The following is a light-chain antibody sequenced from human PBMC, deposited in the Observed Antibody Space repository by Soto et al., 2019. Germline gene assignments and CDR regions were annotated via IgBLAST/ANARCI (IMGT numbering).Light chain of an antibody. CDR1: SRDVGRYNL. V-gene: IGLV2-23*01. CDR3: CSFALINTLV. Sequence: QSALTQPASVSGSPGQSITISCTGTSRDVGRYNLVSWYQQLPGKAPKLVIYEGSKRPSGVSDRFSGSKSGNTASLTISGLQAEDEADYYCCSFALINTLVFGGGTKLTVL. CDR2: EGS. J-gene: IGLJ2*01.